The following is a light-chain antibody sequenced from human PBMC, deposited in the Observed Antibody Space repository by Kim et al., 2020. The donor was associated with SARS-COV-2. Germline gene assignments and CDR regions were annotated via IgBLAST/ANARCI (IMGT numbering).Light chain of an antibody. J-gene: IGKJ4*01. CDR2: EAT. V-gene: IGKV3-11*01. CDR3: QQRSSWPPLT. CDR1: QIVSNY. Sequence: PPEERAILSCSASQIVSNYFAWYQQTPDHAPRLLIYEATSAAAGIPARFSSSGSGTVFTLTISILEPEDFAVYYCQQRSSWPPLTFGGGTKVDIK.